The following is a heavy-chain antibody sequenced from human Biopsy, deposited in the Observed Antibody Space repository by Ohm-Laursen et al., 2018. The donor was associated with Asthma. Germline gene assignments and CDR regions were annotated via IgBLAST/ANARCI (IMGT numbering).Heavy chain of an antibody. Sequence: SLRLPCTASGFTFGDYWMSWVRQVPGKGLEWVANIKHDGSEKNHVDPLKGRFTISRDNAKNSLYLQMNSLRAEDTAVYYCARTFHFWSPYHAEHYQLWGQGTLVTVSS. CDR3: ARTFHFWSPYHAEHYQL. V-gene: IGHV3-7*01. CDR2: IKHDGSEK. D-gene: IGHD3-3*02. CDR1: GFTFGDYW. J-gene: IGHJ1*01.